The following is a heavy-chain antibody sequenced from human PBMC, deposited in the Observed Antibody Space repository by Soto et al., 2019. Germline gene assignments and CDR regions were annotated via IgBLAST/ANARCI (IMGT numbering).Heavy chain of an antibody. J-gene: IGHJ3*02. D-gene: IGHD1-1*01. CDR1: GGFVSSGSYY. CDR2: MSHSGGT. CDR3: ARVERGTATTVVDAFDI. Sequence: QVQLQQWGAGLLKPSETLSLTCAVYGGFVSSGSYYWSWIRQPPGKGLEWIGAMSHSGGTHFNPSLTSRFTISLDTSKTPFSLEISSVTAADTALYYCARVERGTATTVVDAFDIWGPGTMVTVSS. V-gene: IGHV4-34*01.